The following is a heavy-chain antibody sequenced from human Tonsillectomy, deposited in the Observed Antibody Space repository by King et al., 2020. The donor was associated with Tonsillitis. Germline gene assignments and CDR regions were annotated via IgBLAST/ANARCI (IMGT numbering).Heavy chain of an antibody. CDR2: VPFDGDNK. D-gene: IGHD5-12*01. CDR3: AKRGGKSAYASDYFDL. V-gene: IGHV3-30*02. Sequence: VQLVESGGGVVQPGGSLRLSCAASGFTFSIYGIHWVRQAPGRGLEWVAFVPFDGDNKYYAGSVKGRFTISRDNAKNTRYLQMNSLRAEDTAVYFCAKRGGKSAYASDYFDLWGQGTLVTVSS. J-gene: IGHJ4*02. CDR1: GFTFSIYG.